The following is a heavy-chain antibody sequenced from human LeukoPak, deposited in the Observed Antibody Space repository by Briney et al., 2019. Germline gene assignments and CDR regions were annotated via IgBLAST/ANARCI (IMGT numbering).Heavy chain of an antibody. CDR2: IYTSGST. J-gene: IGHJ5*02. Sequence: SETLSLTCTVSGGSISSYSWSWIRQPAGKGLEWIGRIYTSGSTNYNPSLKSRVTVSLDTSKNHFSLRLSSVTAADTAVYYCARWNPNWFDPWGQGNLVTVSS. V-gene: IGHV4-4*07. CDR1: GGSISSYS. CDR3: ARWNPNWFDP. D-gene: IGHD1-1*01.